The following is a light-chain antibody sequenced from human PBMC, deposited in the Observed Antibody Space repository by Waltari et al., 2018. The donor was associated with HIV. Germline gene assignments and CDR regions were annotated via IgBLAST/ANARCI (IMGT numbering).Light chain of an antibody. CDR2: GAS. V-gene: IGKV1-39*01. J-gene: IGKJ2*01. Sequence: DIQMTQSPSSLSASVGDRVTITCRASQSIITYLNWYQQKPGKAPKLLIYGASTLQSGVPSRFSGSGSGTDFTLTISCLQSEDFATYYCQQYYNYPRTFGQGTKLEIK. CDR1: QSIITY. CDR3: QQYYNYPRT.